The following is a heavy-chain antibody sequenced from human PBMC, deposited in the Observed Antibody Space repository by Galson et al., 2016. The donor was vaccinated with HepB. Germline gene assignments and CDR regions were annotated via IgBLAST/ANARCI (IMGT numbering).Heavy chain of an antibody. CDR1: GYRFIDYF. CDR2: INPSVGGT. Sequence: SVKVSCKASGYRFIDYFVHWVRQAPGQGLECMGIINPSVGGTDYAQKFQGRVTMTRDTSTATVYMELNSLTFDETAVYYCASVLIASGALHYYYIMDVWGQGTTVTVSS. V-gene: IGHV1-46*01. CDR3: ASVLIASGALHYYYIMDV. D-gene: IGHD3-16*01. J-gene: IGHJ6*02.